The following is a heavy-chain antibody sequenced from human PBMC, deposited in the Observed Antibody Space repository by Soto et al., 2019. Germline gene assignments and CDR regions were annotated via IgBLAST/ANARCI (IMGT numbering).Heavy chain of an antibody. Sequence: TGGSMRLSCAASGFPFSSYSMSWVRQATGKGLEWVSAISGSGGSIYYADSVKGRFTISRDNSKNTLYLQMNSLRAEDTAVYYCAKDIVVVAATSFDYWGQGTLVTVSS. D-gene: IGHD2-15*01. V-gene: IGHV3-23*01. CDR2: ISGSGGSI. CDR1: GFPFSSYS. CDR3: AKDIVVVAATSFDY. J-gene: IGHJ4*02.